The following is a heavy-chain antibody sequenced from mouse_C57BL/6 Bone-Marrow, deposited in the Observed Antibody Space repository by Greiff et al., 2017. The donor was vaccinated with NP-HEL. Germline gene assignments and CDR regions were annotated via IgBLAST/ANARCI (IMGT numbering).Heavy chain of an antibody. CDR1: GYTFTSYW. D-gene: IGHD2-12*01. CDR3: ARSDDDAAWFAY. V-gene: IGHV1-55*01. Sequence: QVQLKESGAELVKPGASVKMSCKASGYTFTSYWITWVKQRPGQGLEWIGDIYPGSGSTNYNEKFKSKATLTVDTSSSTAYMQLSSLTSEDSAVYYCARSDDDAAWFAYWGQGTLVTVSA. J-gene: IGHJ3*01. CDR2: IYPGSGST.